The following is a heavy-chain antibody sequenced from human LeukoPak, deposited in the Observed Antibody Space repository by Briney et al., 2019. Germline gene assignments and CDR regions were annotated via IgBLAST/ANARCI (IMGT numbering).Heavy chain of an antibody. Sequence: SETLSLTCTVSGGSISSSSYYWGWIRQPPGKGLEWIGSIYYSGSTYYNPSLKSRVTISVDRSKNQFSLKLSSVTAADTAVYYCARGGYCSSTSCPFDYWGQGTLVTVSS. D-gene: IGHD2-2*01. CDR3: ARGGYCSSTSCPFDY. CDR1: GGSISSSSYY. CDR2: IYYSGST. V-gene: IGHV4-39*07. J-gene: IGHJ4*02.